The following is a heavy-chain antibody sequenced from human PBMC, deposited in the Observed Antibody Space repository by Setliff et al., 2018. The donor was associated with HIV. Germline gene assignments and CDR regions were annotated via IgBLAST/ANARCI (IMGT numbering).Heavy chain of an antibody. CDR2: MYHTGST. J-gene: IGHJ4*02. D-gene: IGHD5-12*01. CDR1: GYSISSGCY. CDR3: ARQPLYNDYDWRSYYFDY. Sequence: SETLSLTCAVSGYSISSGCYWGWIRQPPGKGLEWIGSMYHTGSTYYSLSLNSRFTISVDTSKNQFSLKLRSVTAADTAVYYCARQPLYNDYDWRSYYFDYWGQGSLVTSPQ. V-gene: IGHV4-38-2*01.